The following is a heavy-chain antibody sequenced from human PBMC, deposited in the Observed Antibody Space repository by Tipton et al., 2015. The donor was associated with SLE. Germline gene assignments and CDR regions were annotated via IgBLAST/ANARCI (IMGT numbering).Heavy chain of an antibody. CDR1: GYTFDKYG. Sequence: QVQLVQSGAEVKTPGASVKVSCKASGYTFDKYGFTWVRQAPGQGLEWVGWSSTYNGHTNSAQKLQGRVTMTTDTSTSTAYMELTSLRSDDTAVYYCARGPPVSVTDGLDVWGQGTTVTVSS. CDR3: ARGPPVSVTDGLDV. CDR2: SSTYNGHT. J-gene: IGHJ6*02. V-gene: IGHV1-18*01. D-gene: IGHD4-17*01.